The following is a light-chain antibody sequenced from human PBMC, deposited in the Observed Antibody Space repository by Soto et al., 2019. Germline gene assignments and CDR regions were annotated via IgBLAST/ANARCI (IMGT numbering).Light chain of an antibody. J-gene: IGKJ4*01. CDR1: QSVSSY. CDR2: DAT. CDR3: QQRNSWHLT. Sequence: EIVLIQSPATLSLSQEERATLPCRASQSVSSYLVWYQQKPGQAPRLLIYDATKRATGVPARFSGSGSGTDFTLTISTLEPEEFAVYYCQQRNSWHLTFGGGTKV. V-gene: IGKV3-11*01.